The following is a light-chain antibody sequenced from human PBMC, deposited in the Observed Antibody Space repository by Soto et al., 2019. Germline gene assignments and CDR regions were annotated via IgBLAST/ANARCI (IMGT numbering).Light chain of an antibody. CDR2: DAS. J-gene: IGKJ4*01. CDR3: QHRINWPLT. V-gene: IGKV3-11*01. CDR1: QSVSSY. Sequence: EIVLTQSPATLSLSPGGRATLSCRASQSVSSYLAWYQQKPGQAPRLLIYDASNRATGIPARFSGSGSGTDFTLTISSLEPEDFAVYYCQHRINWPLTFGGGTKVEIK.